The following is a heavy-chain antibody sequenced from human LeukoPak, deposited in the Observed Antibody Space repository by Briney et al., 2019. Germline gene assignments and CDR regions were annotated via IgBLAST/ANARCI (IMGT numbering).Heavy chain of an antibody. Sequence: GGSLRLSCAASGFTFSDYYMSWIRQAPGKGLEWVSYISSSGSTIYYADSVKGRFTISRNNAKNSLYLQMNNLRVEDTAVYYCARDQPIGYNYGYPFDNWGQGTLVTVSS. CDR1: GFTFSDYY. CDR3: ARDQPIGYNYGYPFDN. V-gene: IGHV3-11*04. D-gene: IGHD5-18*01. J-gene: IGHJ4*02. CDR2: ISSSGSTI.